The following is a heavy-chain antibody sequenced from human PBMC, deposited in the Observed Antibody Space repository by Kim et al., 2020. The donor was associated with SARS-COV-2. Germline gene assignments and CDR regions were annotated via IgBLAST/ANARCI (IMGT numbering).Heavy chain of an antibody. CDR1: GFAVYRFA. J-gene: IGHJ4*02. D-gene: IGHD6-19*01. V-gene: IGHV3-23*01. Sequence: GGSLRLSCAASGFAVYRFAMNWVRQAPGKGLEWISAITNNNGKTYYQDSVKGRFTISRDESKNIVFLHMNSLRVEDTAVYYCAKDHPSPGWPTFGDWGQ. CDR3: AKDHPSPGWPTFGD. CDR2: ITNNNGKT.